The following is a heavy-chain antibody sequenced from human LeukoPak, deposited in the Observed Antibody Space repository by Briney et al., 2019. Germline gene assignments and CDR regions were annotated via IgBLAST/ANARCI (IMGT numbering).Heavy chain of an antibody. V-gene: IGHV4-39*01. D-gene: IGHD2-21*01. Sequence: SETLSLTCTVSGGSISSSSYYWGWIRQPPGKGLEWIGSIYYSGSTYYNPSLKSRVTISVDTSKNQFSLKLSSVTAADTAVYYCARHDSRGPGEEGDYFDYWGQGTLVTVSS. CDR1: GGSISSSSYY. J-gene: IGHJ4*02. CDR2: IYYSGST. CDR3: ARHDSRGPGEEGDYFDY.